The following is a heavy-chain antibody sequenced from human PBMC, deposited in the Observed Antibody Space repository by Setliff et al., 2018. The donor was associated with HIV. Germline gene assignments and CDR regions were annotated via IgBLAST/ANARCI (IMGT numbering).Heavy chain of an antibody. J-gene: IGHJ3*02. CDR1: GFTFSTYG. V-gene: IGHV4-59*01. CDR2: IFYSETVYYGGST. CDR3: ARAPTHYFGNNKSSWPDAFDI. Sequence: GSLRLSCAASGFTFSTYGMQWVRQAPGKGLEWIGSIFYSETVYYGGSTDYNPSLNGRVTISIDMSKSQFSLKLNSVTAADTAVYYCARAPTHYFGNNKSSWPDAFDIWGLGTMVTVSS. D-gene: IGHD3-10*01.